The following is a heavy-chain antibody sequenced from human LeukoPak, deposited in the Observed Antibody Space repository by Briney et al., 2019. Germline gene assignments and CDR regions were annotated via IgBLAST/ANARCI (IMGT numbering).Heavy chain of an antibody. J-gene: IGHJ4*02. D-gene: IGHD3-16*01. CDR3: ARAALGAIDY. CDR1: GGSISSSSYY. CDR2: IYYSGST. V-gene: IGHV4-39*07. Sequence: PSETLSLTCTVSGGSISSSSYYWGWIRQPPGKGLEWIGSIYYSGSTYYNPSLKSRVTISVDTSKNQFSLKLSSVTAADTAVYYCARAALGAIDYWGQGTLVTVSS.